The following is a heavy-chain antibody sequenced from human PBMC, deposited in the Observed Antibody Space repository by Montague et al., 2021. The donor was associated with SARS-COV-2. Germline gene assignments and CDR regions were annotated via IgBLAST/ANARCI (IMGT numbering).Heavy chain of an antibody. Sequence: SESLSLTCAVYGGSFSDYYWTWIRQSPGKGLEWIAEINHSGTTNYNFNPSLRNRVTISVDTSKSQFSLKLSSVTAADTGVYYCARWDPQTLTLIGLRGKSASDYWGQGTLVTVSA. CDR3: ARWDPQTLTLIGLRGKSASDY. J-gene: IGHJ4*02. CDR2: INHSGTT. CDR1: GGSFSDYY. V-gene: IGHV4-34*01. D-gene: IGHD4-23*01.